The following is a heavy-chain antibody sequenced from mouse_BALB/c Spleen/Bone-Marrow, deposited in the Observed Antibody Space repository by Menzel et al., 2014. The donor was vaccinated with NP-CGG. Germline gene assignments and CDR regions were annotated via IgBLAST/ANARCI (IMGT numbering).Heavy chain of an antibody. V-gene: IGHV1S137*01. Sequence: QVQLQQSGPELVRPGVSVKISCKGSGYTFTDYAMHWVKRSHAKSLEWIGLISTFSGNTNYNQKFEGKATMTVDKSSSTAYMELARLTSEDSAIYYCARGDYRYDETMDYWGQGTSVTVSS. D-gene: IGHD2-14*01. CDR3: ARGDYRYDETMDY. CDR1: GYTFTDYA. CDR2: ISTFSGNT. J-gene: IGHJ4*01.